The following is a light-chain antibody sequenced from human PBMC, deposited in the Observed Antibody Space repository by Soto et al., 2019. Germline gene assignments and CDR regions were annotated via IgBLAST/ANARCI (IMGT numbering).Light chain of an antibody. CDR3: QQYHSWRS. V-gene: IGKV3-15*01. CDR1: QSVSTN. Sequence: EIVLTQSPVTLSVSPGESATLSCRASQSVSTNLAWYQQKPGQAPRLLIYGAYTRATAVPDRFSGSGSGTDFTLTISSLQSEDVAGYYCQQYHSWRSFGQGTKVESK. CDR2: GAY. J-gene: IGKJ1*01.